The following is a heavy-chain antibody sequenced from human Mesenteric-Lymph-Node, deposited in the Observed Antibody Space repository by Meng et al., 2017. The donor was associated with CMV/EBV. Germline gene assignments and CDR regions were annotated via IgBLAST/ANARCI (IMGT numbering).Heavy chain of an antibody. CDR2: ISYDGSNK. Sequence: GESLKISCAASGFTFSSYAMHWVRQAPGKGLEWVAVISYDGSNKYYADSVKGRFTISRDNSKNTPYLQMNSLRAEDTAVYYCARYSGSRYGMDVWGQGTTVTVSS. V-gene: IGHV3-30*04. CDR3: ARYSGSRYGMDV. D-gene: IGHD1-26*01. CDR1: GFTFSSYA. J-gene: IGHJ6*02.